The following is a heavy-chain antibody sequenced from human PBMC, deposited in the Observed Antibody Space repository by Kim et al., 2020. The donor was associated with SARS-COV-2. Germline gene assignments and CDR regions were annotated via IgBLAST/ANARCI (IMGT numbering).Heavy chain of an antibody. J-gene: IGHJ1*01. Sequence: GGSLRLSCAASGFTFSSYAMHWVRQAPGKGLEGVAVISYDGSNKYYADSVKGRFTISRDNSKNTLYLQMNSLGAEDTAVYYCASGYCSSTSCYLAEYFQHWGQGTLVTVSS. V-gene: IGHV3-30-3*01. CDR1: GFTFSSYA. D-gene: IGHD2-2*01. CDR2: ISYDGSNK. CDR3: ASGYCSSTSCYLAEYFQH.